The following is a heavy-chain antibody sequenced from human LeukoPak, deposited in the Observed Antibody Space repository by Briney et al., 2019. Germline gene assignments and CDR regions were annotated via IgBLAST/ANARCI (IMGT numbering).Heavy chain of an antibody. CDR2: IYYSGST. V-gene: IGHV4-39*07. Sequence: SETLSLTCTVSGGSISSSSYYWGWIRQPPGKGLEWIGSIYYSGSTYYNPSLKSRVTISVDTSKSQFSLKLNSVTAADTAVYYCARTSIVGATHYFDYWGQGTLVTVSS. D-gene: IGHD1-26*01. CDR3: ARTSIVGATHYFDY. J-gene: IGHJ4*02. CDR1: GGSISSSSYY.